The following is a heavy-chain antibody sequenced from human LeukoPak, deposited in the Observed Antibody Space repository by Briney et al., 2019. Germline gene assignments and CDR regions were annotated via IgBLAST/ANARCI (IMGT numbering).Heavy chain of an antibody. Sequence: PGGSLRLSCAASGFTFSSHGMRWVRRAPGKGLEWVAVIWYDGSKRYYADSVKGRFTISRDDSKNTLYLQMNSLRDEDTAVYYCARDPASSFDYWGQGTLVTVSS. CDR1: GFTFSSHG. CDR2: IWYDGSKR. J-gene: IGHJ4*02. V-gene: IGHV3-33*01. CDR3: ARDPASSFDY. D-gene: IGHD2-15*01.